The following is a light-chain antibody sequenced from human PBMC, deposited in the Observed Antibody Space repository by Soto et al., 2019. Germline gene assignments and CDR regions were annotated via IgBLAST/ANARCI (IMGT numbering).Light chain of an antibody. J-gene: IGLJ3*02. CDR3: QAYDYSLTAFV. CDR1: NSNLGAGYD. V-gene: IGLV1-40*01. CDR2: GNR. Sequence: QSELTQPPSVSGAPGQRVTISCTGNNSNLGAGYDVHWYQQLPGAAPKLVVFGNRNRPSGVPERFSGSKSGTSASLAITGLQAEDEADYYCQAYDYSLTAFVFGGGTKLTVL.